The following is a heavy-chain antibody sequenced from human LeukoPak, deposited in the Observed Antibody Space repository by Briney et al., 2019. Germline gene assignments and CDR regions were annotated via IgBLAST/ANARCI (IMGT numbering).Heavy chain of an antibody. J-gene: IGHJ5*02. D-gene: IGHD3-9*01. V-gene: IGHV1-24*01. CDR1: GYTLTELS. Sequence: GASVKVSCKVSGYTLTELSMHWVRQAPGKGLEWMGGSDPEDGETIYAQKFQGRVTMTEDTSTDTAYMELSSLRSEDTAVYYCATVRSLRYFEGAFDPWGQGTLVTVSS. CDR2: SDPEDGET. CDR3: ATVRSLRYFEGAFDP.